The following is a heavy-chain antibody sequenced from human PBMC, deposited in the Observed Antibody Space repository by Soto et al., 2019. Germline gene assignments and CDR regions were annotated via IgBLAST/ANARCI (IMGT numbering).Heavy chain of an antibody. CDR2: ISTFNGKT. Sequence: QVQLVQSGAEVKKPGASVKVSCKASGYTFISYGISWVRQAPGQGLEWMGWISTFNGKTNYAQNVQGRVTMTTDTPTPTAYMELRRLKSDDTAVYYCAIDRVQKSSGYFAFDYWGQGTLVTVSS. V-gene: IGHV1-18*01. CDR3: AIDRVQKSSGYFAFDY. J-gene: IGHJ4*02. D-gene: IGHD3-22*01. CDR1: GYTFISYG.